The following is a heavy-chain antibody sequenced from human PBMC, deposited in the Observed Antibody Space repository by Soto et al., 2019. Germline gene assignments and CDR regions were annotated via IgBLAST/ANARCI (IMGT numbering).Heavy chain of an antibody. Sequence: PGGSLRLSCSSSGFASSNYAMHWVRQAPGKGLGCVSAIGNSGCSSYYSYSLKGRFTISRDNSKNTLYLQMNSLRAEDTAVYYCAKDWLTDAPTKPHPQSDYWGQGTLVTVSS. CDR3: AKDWLTDAPTKPHPQSDY. CDR2: IGNSGCSS. D-gene: IGHD5-12*01. CDR1: GFASSNYA. V-gene: IGHV3-64*04. J-gene: IGHJ4*02.